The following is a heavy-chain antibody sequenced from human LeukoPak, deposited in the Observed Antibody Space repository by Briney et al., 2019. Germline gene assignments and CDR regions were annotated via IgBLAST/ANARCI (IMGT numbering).Heavy chain of an antibody. Sequence: PSETLSLTCTVSGGSISSGGYYWSWIRQPPGKGLEWIGYIYHSGSTYYNPSLKSRVTISVDRSKNQFSLKLSSVTAADTAVYYCARTRRSSWSRVDYWGQGTLVTVSS. CDR2: IYHSGST. CDR3: ARTRRSSWSRVDY. V-gene: IGHV4-30-2*01. J-gene: IGHJ4*02. CDR1: GGSISSGGYY. D-gene: IGHD6-13*01.